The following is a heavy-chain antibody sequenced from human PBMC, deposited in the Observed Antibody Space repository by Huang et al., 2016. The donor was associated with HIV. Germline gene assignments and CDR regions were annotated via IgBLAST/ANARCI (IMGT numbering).Heavy chain of an antibody. D-gene: IGHD3-16*01. CDR3: AKRGGAWGSPYAFDL. CDR1: GGSFNNFG. CDR2: IIPRFGTR. V-gene: IGHV1-69*13. Sequence: QVQLVQSGAEVRKPGSAVKVSCRASGGSFNNFGINWVRQAPGQGLEWRGEIIPRFGTRNDAQRVQGRVTMTADETTGVVYMELSSLRSDDTAVYFCAKRGGAWGSPYAFDLWGPGTMVTVSS. J-gene: IGHJ3*01.